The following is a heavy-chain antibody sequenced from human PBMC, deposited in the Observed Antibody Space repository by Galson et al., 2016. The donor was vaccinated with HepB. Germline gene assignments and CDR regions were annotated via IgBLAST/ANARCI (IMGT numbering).Heavy chain of an antibody. CDR1: GFTFSNYA. J-gene: IGHJ4*02. CDR3: AKMPDAVVEPATFDY. D-gene: IGHD2-2*01. V-gene: IGHV3-23*01. CDR2: IGGSGGGT. Sequence: SLRLSCAVSGFTFSNYAMSWVRQAPGKGLEWVSSIGGSGGGTYYADSVKGRFTISRDNFRDTLYLHMNSLKAEDTAVYYCAKMPDAVVEPATFDYWGQGTLNTVPS.